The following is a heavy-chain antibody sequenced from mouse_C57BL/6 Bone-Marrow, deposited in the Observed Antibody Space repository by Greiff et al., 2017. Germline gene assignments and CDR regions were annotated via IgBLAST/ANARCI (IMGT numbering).Heavy chain of an antibody. D-gene: IGHD1-1*01. CDR2: IYPGDGDT. V-gene: IGHV1-82*01. CDR1: GYAFSSSW. Sequence: VQLQQSGPELVKPGASVKISCKASGYAFSSSWMNWVKQRPGQGLEWIGRIYPGDGDTNYNGKFKGKATLTADKSSSTAYIQLSSLTSEDSAVYFCARWPTVVATPYWYFDVWGTGATVTVSS. J-gene: IGHJ1*03. CDR3: ARWPTVVATPYWYFDV.